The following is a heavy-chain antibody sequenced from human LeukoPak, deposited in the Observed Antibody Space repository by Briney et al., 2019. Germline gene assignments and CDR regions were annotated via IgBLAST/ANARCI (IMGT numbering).Heavy chain of an antibody. J-gene: IGHJ4*02. CDR1: GFTFSSYE. V-gene: IGHV3-48*03. CDR2: ISSSGSTI. D-gene: IGHD6-19*01. CDR3: ARDSVWRGPAIAVAATDY. Sequence: PGGSLRLSCAASGFTFSSYEMNWVRQAPGKGLEWVSYISSSGSTIYYADSVKGRFTISRDNAKNSLYLQMNSLRAEDTAVYYCARDSVWRGPAIAVAATDYWGQGALVTVSS.